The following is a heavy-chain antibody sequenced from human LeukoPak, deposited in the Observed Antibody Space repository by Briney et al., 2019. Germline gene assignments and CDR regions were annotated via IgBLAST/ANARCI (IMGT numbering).Heavy chain of an antibody. V-gene: IGHV3-23*01. CDR1: GFTFSSYA. D-gene: IGHD5-12*01. CDR2: ISGSGAYT. J-gene: IGHJ6*03. Sequence: GGSLRLSCAASGFTFSSYAMSWVRQAPGKGLEWVSAISGSGAYTFYPDSVKGRFTISRDNSRDTLYLQIDSLRVEDSAVYYCAKAPYENYYYYMYVWGKGTTVTVSS. CDR3: AKAPYENYYYYMYV.